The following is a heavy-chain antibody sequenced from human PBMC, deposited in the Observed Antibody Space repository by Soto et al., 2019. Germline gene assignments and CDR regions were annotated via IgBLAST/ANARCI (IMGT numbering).Heavy chain of an antibody. CDR1: GFTFDDYG. D-gene: IGHD5-12*01. Sequence: EVQLVESGGGVVRPGGSLRLSCVASGFTFDDYGMHWVRQAPGKGLEWVSGINWNGGRTGYPGSMKGRFIISRDNAKNPLYLQMNSLRAEDMALCYCASSGNLVATTNYYMDVWGNGTTVTVSS. CDR2: INWNGGRT. V-gene: IGHV3-20*04. CDR3: ASSGNLVATTNYYMDV. J-gene: IGHJ6*03.